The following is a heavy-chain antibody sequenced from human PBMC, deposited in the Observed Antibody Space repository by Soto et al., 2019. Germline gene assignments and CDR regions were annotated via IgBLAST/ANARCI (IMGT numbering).Heavy chain of an antibody. CDR2: ISYDGGNK. CDR1: GFTFSSYG. Sequence: SLRLSCAASGFTFSSYGMHWCRQAPGEGREWVAVISYDGGNKYYADSVKGRFTISRDNSKNTLYLKMNSLCAEDTAVYYCAKALRVYCSSTSCYTPFDYCGQGTLVTVSS. J-gene: IGHJ4*02. D-gene: IGHD2-2*02. V-gene: IGHV3-30*18. CDR3: AKALRVYCSSTSCYTPFDY.